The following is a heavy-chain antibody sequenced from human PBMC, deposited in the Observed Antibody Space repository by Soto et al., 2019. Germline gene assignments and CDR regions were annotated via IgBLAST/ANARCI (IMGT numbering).Heavy chain of an antibody. V-gene: IGHV1-69*08. Sequence: GASVKVSCKASGGTFSSHTFSWVRQAPGQGLEWMGRIIPALGTATYAQKFQGRVTITADESATTVYMELNSLRSEDTAVYYCARPDFGDYWYFDLWGRGTLVTVSS. CDR3: ARPDFGDYWYFDL. D-gene: IGHD4-17*01. CDR1: GGTFSSHT. J-gene: IGHJ2*01. CDR2: IIPALGTA.